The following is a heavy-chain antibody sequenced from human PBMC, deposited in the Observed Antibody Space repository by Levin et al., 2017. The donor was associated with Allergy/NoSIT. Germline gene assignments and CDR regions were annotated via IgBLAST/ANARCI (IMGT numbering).Heavy chain of an antibody. CDR1: GGSISSDY. CDR2: IYYSGST. J-gene: IGHJ6*02. D-gene: IGHD3-10*01. V-gene: IGHV4-59*01. Sequence: PSETLSLTCTVSGGSISSDYWSWIRQPPGKGLELIGYIYYSGSTNYNLSLKSRVTISVDTSKNQFSLKLSSVTAADTAVYYCARRVSSPNLNSFYYFGMDVWGQGTTVTVSS. CDR3: ARRVSSPNLNSFYYFGMDV.